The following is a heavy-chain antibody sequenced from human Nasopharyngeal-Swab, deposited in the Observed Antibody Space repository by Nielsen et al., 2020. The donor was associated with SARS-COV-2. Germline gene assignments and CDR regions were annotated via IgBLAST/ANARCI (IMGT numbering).Heavy chain of an antibody. CDR1: GSSFANYW. J-gene: IGHJ5*02. Sequence: GESLKISCTGFGSSFANYWLGWVRQMPGKGLEWMGSIYPGNTDTRYSPAFHGRVTISADKSINTAYLQWTSLRASDTAVYYCARRVARDGYNYEVDPWGQGTLVTVSS. D-gene: IGHD5-24*01. CDR3: ARRVARDGYNYEVDP. V-gene: IGHV5-51*01. CDR2: IYPGNTDT.